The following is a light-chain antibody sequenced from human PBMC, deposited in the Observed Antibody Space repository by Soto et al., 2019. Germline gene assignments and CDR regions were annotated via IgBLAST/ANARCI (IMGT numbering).Light chain of an antibody. Sequence: EIVLTQSPGTLSLSRGERATLSCRASQRVSSSYLAWYQQKPGQAPRLLIYGASSRATGIPDRFSGSGSGTDFTITISRLEPEDFAVYYCQQYGSSLIFTFGPGTKVDIK. CDR2: GAS. CDR3: QQYGSSLIFT. CDR1: QRVSSSY. J-gene: IGKJ3*01. V-gene: IGKV3-20*01.